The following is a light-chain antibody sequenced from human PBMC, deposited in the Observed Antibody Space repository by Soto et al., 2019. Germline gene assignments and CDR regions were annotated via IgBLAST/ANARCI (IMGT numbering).Light chain of an antibody. CDR2: GAS. V-gene: IGKV3-20*01. CDR3: QQYGRSKRWT. Sequence: EIVLTQSPGTLSLSPGERVTLSCRASQSLSSSYLAWYQQKPGQAPRLLIHGASTRATGIPDRFSGGGTGTDFNLNISRVEPEDFAMYYCQQYGRSKRWTFGQGTKVDIK. CDR1: QSLSSSY. J-gene: IGKJ1*01.